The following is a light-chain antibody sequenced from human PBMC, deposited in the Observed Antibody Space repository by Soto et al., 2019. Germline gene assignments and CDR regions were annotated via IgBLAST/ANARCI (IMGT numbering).Light chain of an antibody. CDR3: QVWHSSGDHSV. Sequence: SYELTQPPSVSVAPGQTARLTCGGNNIGNKSVQWYQQKPGQAPVLVVCDDSDRPSGIPERFSGSNSGNTATLTISRVEGGDEADYYCQVWHSSGDHSVFGGGTKVTVL. CDR1: NIGNKS. V-gene: IGLV3-21*02. J-gene: IGLJ3*02. CDR2: DDS.